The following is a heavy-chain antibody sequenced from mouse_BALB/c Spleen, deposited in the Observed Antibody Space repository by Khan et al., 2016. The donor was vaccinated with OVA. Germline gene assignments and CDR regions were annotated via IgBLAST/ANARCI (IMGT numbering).Heavy chain of an antibody. D-gene: IGHD4-1*01. CDR3: ASHLTGSFAY. CDR2: ISSAGTYT. V-gene: IGHV5-6*02. Sequence: EVKLVESGGDLVKPGGSLKLSCAASGFTFSNYAMSWVRRTPDKRLEWVATISSAGTYTYYPDSVKGRFTISRNNAKNTLYLQMSSLKSEDTAMFYWASHLTGSFAYWGQGTLVTVSA. CDR1: GFTFSNYA. J-gene: IGHJ3*01.